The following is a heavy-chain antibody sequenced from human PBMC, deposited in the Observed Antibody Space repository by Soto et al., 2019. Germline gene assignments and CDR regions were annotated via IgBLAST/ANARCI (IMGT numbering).Heavy chain of an antibody. CDR2: INPNSGDT. V-gene: IGHV1-2*02. Sequence: QVHLVQSGADVKKPGASVRVSCKASGYNCIDYYVHWVRQAPGQGLEWVAWINPNSGDTYYEEKFKGRVTLTRDTSTSTAHMELRRLTSDDTAMFYCTRTKRQWQVQNAFDIWGQWTMVTVSS. J-gene: IGHJ3*02. CDR1: GYNCIDYY. CDR3: TRTKRQWQVQNAFDI. D-gene: IGHD1-1*01.